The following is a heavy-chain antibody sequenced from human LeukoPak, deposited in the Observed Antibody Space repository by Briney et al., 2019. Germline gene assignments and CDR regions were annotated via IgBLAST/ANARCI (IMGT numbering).Heavy chain of an antibody. CDR2: ISGGGETT. J-gene: IGHJ4*02. V-gene: IGHV3-23*01. CDR1: GFTFNNYA. Sequence: TGGSLRLSCAASGFTFNNYAMNWVRQAPGKGLEWVSSISGGGETTYYADSAKGRFTISRDNSQNTLYLQMSSLRAEDTAVYYCARDYADYVGYFFFDYWGQGTLVTVPS. CDR3: ARDYADYVGYFFFDY. D-gene: IGHD4-17*01.